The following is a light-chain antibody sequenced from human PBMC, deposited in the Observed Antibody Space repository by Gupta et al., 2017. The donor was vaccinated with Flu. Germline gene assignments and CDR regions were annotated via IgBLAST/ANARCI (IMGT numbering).Light chain of an antibody. CDR2: LEGSGSH. Sequence: QPVLTQSSSASASLGSSVKLTCTLSSGHSSYIIAWHQQQPGKAPRYLMKLEGSGSHNKGSGVPDRFSGSSSGADRYLTISNRQSEDEADYYCETWDSNSWVFGGGTKLTVL. J-gene: IGLJ3*02. CDR1: SGHSSYI. CDR3: ETWDSNSWV. V-gene: IGLV4-60*03.